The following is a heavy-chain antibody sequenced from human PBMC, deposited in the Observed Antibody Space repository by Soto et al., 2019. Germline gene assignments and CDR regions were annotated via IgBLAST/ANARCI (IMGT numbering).Heavy chain of an antibody. D-gene: IGHD6-13*01. CDR3: AAERSPGIAAAGPGDDAFDI. Sequence: SVKVSCKASGFTFTSSAMQWVRHARGQRLEWIGWIVVGSGNTNYAQKFQERVTITRDMSTSTTYMELSSLRSEDTAVYYCAAERSPGIAAAGPGDDAFDIWGQGTMVTVSS. V-gene: IGHV1-58*02. CDR2: IVVGSGNT. CDR1: GFTFTSSA. J-gene: IGHJ3*02.